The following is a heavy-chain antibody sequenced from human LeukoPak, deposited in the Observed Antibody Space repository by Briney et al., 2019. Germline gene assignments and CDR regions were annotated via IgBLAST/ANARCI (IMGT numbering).Heavy chain of an antibody. CDR2: IHPGNSET. D-gene: IGHD2-15*01. CDR3: ARRLSSIATSAANDY. J-gene: IGHJ4*02. CDR1: GYSSSSYW. Sequence: GESMKISCTSSGYSSSSYWIAWVRQMPGKVLEWMGIIHPGNSETTYNPSFRGHVTMSADKSVTTAYLQWSSLEASDTAMYYCARRLSSIATSAANDYWGQGTLVTVSS. V-gene: IGHV5-51*01.